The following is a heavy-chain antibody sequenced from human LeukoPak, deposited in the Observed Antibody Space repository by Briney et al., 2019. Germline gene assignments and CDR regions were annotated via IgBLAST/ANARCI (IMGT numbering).Heavy chain of an antibody. CDR2: ISSSSSYI. Sequence: GGSLRLSCAASGFTFSSYSMNWVRQAPGKGLEWVSSISSSSSYIYYADSVKGRFTISRDNSKNTLFLQMDSLRVEDTALYFCAKEYSHGNWLFDYWGQGTLVTVSS. J-gene: IGHJ4*02. V-gene: IGHV3-21*06. D-gene: IGHD4-23*01. CDR3: AKEYSHGNWLFDY. CDR1: GFTFSSYS.